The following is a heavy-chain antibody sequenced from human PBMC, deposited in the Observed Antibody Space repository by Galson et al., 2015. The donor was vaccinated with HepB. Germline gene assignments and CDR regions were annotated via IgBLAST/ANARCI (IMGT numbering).Heavy chain of an antibody. J-gene: IGHJ3*02. CDR2: IKSKTDGGTT. CDR3: TTDWDGSYRNDAFDI. V-gene: IGHV3-15*01. Sequence: SLRLSCAASGFTFSNAWMSWVRQAPGKGLEWVGRIKSKTDGGTTDYAAPVKGRFTISRDDSKNTLYLQMNSLKTEDTAVYYCTTDWDGSYRNDAFDIWGQGTMVTVSS. D-gene: IGHD1-26*01. CDR1: GFTFSNAW.